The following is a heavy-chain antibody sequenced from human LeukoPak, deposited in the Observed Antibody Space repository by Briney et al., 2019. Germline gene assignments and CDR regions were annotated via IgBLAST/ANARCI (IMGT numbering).Heavy chain of an antibody. J-gene: IGHJ5*02. CDR1: GFTFSSYA. CDR2: ISGSGGST. CDR3: AKVGSGWYLHWFDP. D-gene: IGHD6-19*01. V-gene: IGHV3-23*01. Sequence: PGGFLRLSCAASGFTFSSYAMSWVRQAPGKGLGWVSAISGSGGSTYYADSVKGRFTISRDNSKNTLYLQMNNLRAEDTAVYYCAKVGSGWYLHWFDPWGQGTLVTVSS.